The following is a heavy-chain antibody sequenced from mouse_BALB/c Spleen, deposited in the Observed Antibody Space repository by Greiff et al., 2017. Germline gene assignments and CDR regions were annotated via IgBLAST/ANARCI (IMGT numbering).Heavy chain of an antibody. V-gene: IGHV5-12-2*01. J-gene: IGHJ1*01. Sequence: EVQLVESGGGLVQPGGSLKLSCAASGFTFSSYNMSWVRQNPEKRLEWVAYISNGGGSTYYPDTVKGRFTISRDNAKNTLYLQMSSLKSEDTAMYYCAKQTTIVSYWYFDVWGAGTTVTVSS. CDR1: GFTFSSYN. D-gene: IGHD1-1*01. CDR3: AKQTTIVSYWYFDV. CDR2: ISNGGGST.